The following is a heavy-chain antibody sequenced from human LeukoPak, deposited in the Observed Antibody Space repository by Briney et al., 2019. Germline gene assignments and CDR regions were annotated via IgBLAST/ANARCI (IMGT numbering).Heavy chain of an antibody. J-gene: IGHJ4*02. CDR2: ISGSGGST. V-gene: IGHV3-23*01. CDR1: GFTFSSYA. Sequence: GGSLRLSCAASGFTFSSYAMSWVRQAPGKGLEWVSAISGSGGSTYYADSVKGRFTTSRDNSKNTLYLQMNSLRAEDTAVYYCAKNRGIAVAASFDYWGQGTLVTVSS. D-gene: IGHD6-19*01. CDR3: AKNRGIAVAASFDY.